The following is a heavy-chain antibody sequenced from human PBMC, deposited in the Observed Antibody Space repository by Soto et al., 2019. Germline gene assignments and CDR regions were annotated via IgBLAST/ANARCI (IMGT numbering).Heavy chain of an antibody. Sequence: EVQLLESGGGLVQPGGSLRLSCAASGFTFTNSAMRWVRQAPGKGLEWVSGISGSGSRTYYADSVKGRFTVSRDNSKTTLYLQMNSLRAEDTAIYYCAKGGNLDYWGQGTLVTVSS. CDR2: ISGSGSRT. CDR1: GFTFTNSA. V-gene: IGHV3-23*01. J-gene: IGHJ4*02. CDR3: AKGGNLDY. D-gene: IGHD1-26*01.